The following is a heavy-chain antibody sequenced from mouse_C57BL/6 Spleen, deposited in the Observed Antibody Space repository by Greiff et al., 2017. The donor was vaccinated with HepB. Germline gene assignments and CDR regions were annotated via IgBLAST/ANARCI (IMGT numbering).Heavy chain of an antibody. CDR2: IDPETGGT. V-gene: IGHV1-15*01. D-gene: IGHD1-1*01. Sequence: VQLQQSGAELVRPGASVTLSCKASGYTFTDYEMHWVMQTPVHGLEWIGAIDPETGGTAYNQKFKGKAILTADKSSSTAYMELRSLTSEDSAVYYCTRFVTTVVLDYWGQGTTLTVSS. CDR3: TRFVTTVVLDY. J-gene: IGHJ2*01. CDR1: GYTFTDYE.